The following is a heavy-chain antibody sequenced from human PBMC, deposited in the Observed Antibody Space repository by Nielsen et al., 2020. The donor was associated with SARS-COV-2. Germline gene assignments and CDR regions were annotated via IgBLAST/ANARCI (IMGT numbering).Heavy chain of an antibody. V-gene: IGHV1-2*05. Sequence: ASVKVSCKASGYTFTGYYMHWVRQAPGQGLEWMGRINPNSGGTNYAQKFQGGVTMTRDTSISTAYIELSRLRSDDTVVYYCARGRGVAAAGAEYFQHWGQGTLVTVSS. CDR2: INPNSGGT. CDR3: ARGRGVAAAGAEYFQH. CDR1: GYTFTGYY. J-gene: IGHJ1*01. D-gene: IGHD6-13*01.